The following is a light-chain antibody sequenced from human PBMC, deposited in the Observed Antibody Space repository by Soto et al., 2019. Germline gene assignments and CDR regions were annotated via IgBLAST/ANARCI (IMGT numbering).Light chain of an antibody. CDR3: QSYDSSLSGYVL. CDR1: SSNIGAGYD. Sequence: SVLTQPPSVSGAPGQRVTISCTGSSSNIGAGYDVHWYQQLPGTAPKLLIYVNSNRPSGVPDRFSGSKSGTSASLAITGLQAEDEADYYCQSYDSSLSGYVLFGGGTKLTVL. V-gene: IGLV1-40*01. CDR2: VNS. J-gene: IGLJ2*01.